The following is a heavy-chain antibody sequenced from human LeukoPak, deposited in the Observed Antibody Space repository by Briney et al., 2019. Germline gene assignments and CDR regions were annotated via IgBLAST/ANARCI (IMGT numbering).Heavy chain of an antibody. CDR3: ARDLAVVVVPAAAGFDP. V-gene: IGHV1-18*01. J-gene: IGHJ5*02. CDR1: GYTFTSYG. CDR2: ISAYNGNT. D-gene: IGHD2-2*01. Sequence: ASVKVSCKASGYTFTSYGISWVRQAPGQGLEWMGWISAYNGNTNYAQKLQGRVTMTTDTSTSTAYMELRSLRSDDTAVYYCARDLAVVVVPAAAGFDPWGQGTLVTVSS.